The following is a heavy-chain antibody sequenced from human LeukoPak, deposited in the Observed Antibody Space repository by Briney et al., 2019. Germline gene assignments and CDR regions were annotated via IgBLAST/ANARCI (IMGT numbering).Heavy chain of an antibody. CDR1: GFTFSSYA. CDR2: ITADGVDT. Sequence: GGSLRLSCSASGFTFSSYAMHWVRRAPGKGLEYVSAITADGVDTYYADSVKGRFTISRDNSKNTLYLQMSNLRTEDTAVYYCVRRTAGSGSPPFDYWGQGTLVTVSS. D-gene: IGHD3-10*01. V-gene: IGHV3-64D*06. J-gene: IGHJ4*02. CDR3: VRRTAGSGSPPFDY.